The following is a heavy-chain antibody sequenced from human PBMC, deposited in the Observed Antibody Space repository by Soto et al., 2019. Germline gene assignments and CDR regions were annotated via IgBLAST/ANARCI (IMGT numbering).Heavy chain of an antibody. Sequence: PGGSLRLSCAASGLTFDDHAMHWVRQAPGKGLEWVGFVRGTAYGGTPEYAASAKGRFTISADGSKNIAYLQMNSLKTEDTAVYFCTRSATVTTGYYFDSWGQGTLVTVSS. D-gene: IGHD6-13*01. CDR1: GLTFDDHA. CDR3: TRSATVTTGYYFDS. CDR2: VRGTAYGGTP. V-gene: IGHV3-49*04. J-gene: IGHJ4*02.